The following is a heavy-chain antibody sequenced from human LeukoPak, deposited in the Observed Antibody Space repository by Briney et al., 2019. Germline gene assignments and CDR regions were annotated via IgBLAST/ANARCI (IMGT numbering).Heavy chain of an antibody. D-gene: IGHD5-24*01. CDR2: IIPIFGTA. J-gene: IGHJ3*02. CDR3: ASESGEMATMKSSLNAFDI. Sequence: SVKVSCKASGGTFSSYAISWVRQAPGQGLEWMGGIIPIFGTANYAQKFQGRVTITADESTSTAYMELSSLRSEYTAVYYSASESGEMATMKSSLNAFDIWGQGTMVTVSS. V-gene: IGHV1-69*13. CDR1: GGTFSSYA.